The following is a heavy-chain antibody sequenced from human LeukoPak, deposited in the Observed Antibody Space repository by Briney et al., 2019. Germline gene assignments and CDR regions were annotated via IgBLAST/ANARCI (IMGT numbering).Heavy chain of an antibody. V-gene: IGHV4-34*01. CDR3: ARGVKDLKDIVVVVAATREYYFDH. J-gene: IGHJ4*02. CDR1: GGSFSGYY. D-gene: IGHD2-15*01. Sequence: SETLSLTCAVYGGSFSGYYWSWIRQPPGRGREGMGETNNRGSPNYNPSLQSRVTISVDTSKNQFSLKLSSVTAADTAVYYWARGVKDLKDIVVVVAATREYYFDHWGQGTLVTVSS. CDR2: TNNRGSP.